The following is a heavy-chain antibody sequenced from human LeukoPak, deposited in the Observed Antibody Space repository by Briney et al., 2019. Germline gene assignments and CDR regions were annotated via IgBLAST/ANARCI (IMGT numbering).Heavy chain of an antibody. V-gene: IGHV3-21*01. CDR2: ISSSGSYI. CDR1: GFTFSSYS. D-gene: IGHD1-1*01. J-gene: IGHJ4*02. Sequence: PGGSLRLSCAASGFTFSSYSMNWVRQAPGKGLEWVSSISSSGSYIYYADSVKGRFTISRDNAKDSLYLQMNSLRAEDTAVYYCARDEAVGWNDYWGQGTLVTVSS. CDR3: ARDEAVGWNDY.